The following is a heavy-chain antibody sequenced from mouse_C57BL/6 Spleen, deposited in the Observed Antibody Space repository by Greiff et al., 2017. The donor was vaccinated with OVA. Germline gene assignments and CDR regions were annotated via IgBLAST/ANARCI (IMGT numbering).Heavy chain of an antibody. Sequence: QVHVKQSGPELVKPGASVKISCKASGYTFTDYYINWVKQRPGQGLEWIGWIFPGSGSTYYNEKFKGKATLTVDKSSSTAYMLLSSLTSEDSAVYFCARGAYIGDDAMDYWGQGTSVTVSS. D-gene: IGHD6-5*01. CDR3: ARGAYIGDDAMDY. CDR2: IFPGSGST. CDR1: GYTFTDYY. V-gene: IGHV1-75*01. J-gene: IGHJ4*01.